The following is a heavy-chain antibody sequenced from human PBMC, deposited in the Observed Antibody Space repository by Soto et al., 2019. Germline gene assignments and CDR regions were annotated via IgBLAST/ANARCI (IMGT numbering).Heavy chain of an antibody. Sequence: LRLSCAASGFTFSSYAMSWVRQAPGKGLEWVSAISGSGGSTYYADSVKGRFTISRDNSKNTLYLQMNSLRAEDTAVYYCAKPLYGDYVYFDYWGQGTLVTVSS. V-gene: IGHV3-23*01. J-gene: IGHJ4*02. CDR3: AKPLYGDYVYFDY. CDR1: GFTFSSYA. CDR2: ISGSGGST. D-gene: IGHD4-17*01.